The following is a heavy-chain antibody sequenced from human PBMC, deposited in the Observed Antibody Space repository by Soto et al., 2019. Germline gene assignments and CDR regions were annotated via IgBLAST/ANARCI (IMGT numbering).Heavy chain of an antibody. CDR3: ANMGGLDV. D-gene: IGHD3-10*01. Sequence: EVQLVESEGGLVKPGGSLRLSCAGSGFTFSSYTMNWVRQAPGKGLDWVSSISSSGSDKFYADSVKGRFTISRDNAKNSLYLQMNSLSAEDTAVYYCANMGGLDVWGQGTTVTVSS. CDR1: GFTFSSYT. J-gene: IGHJ6*02. V-gene: IGHV3-21*02. CDR2: ISSSGSDK.